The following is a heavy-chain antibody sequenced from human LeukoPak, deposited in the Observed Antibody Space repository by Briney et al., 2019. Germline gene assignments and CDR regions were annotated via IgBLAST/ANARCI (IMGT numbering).Heavy chain of an antibody. V-gene: IGHV4-39*01. CDR1: GGSINTRSYY. CDR2: IYYSGST. J-gene: IGHJ4*02. CDR3: ARHEFRLYYYDNSGGELGYFDY. Sequence: KPSETLSLTCTVYGGSINTRSYYWGRIRQPPGKGLEWIGSIYYSGSTYQNPSLKSRVTMSVDTSKNQVSLKLSSVTAADTAVYYCARHEFRLYYYDNSGGELGYFDYWGQGTLVTVSS. D-gene: IGHD3-22*01.